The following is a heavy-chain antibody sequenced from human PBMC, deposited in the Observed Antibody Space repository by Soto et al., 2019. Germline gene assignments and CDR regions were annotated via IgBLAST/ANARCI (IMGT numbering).Heavy chain of an antibody. CDR1: EFSFRSYW. D-gene: IGHD3-10*02. CDR2: INEDGSQK. V-gene: IGHV3-7*01. Sequence: GGSLRLSCAASEFSFRSYWMTWVRQAPGKGLEWVALINEDGSQKYYVGSVKGRFIISRDNAKDSVYMQMDSLRAGDTAVYFCARVGRYGRDFDHWGQGTLVTVS. CDR3: ARVGRYGRDFDH. J-gene: IGHJ4*02.